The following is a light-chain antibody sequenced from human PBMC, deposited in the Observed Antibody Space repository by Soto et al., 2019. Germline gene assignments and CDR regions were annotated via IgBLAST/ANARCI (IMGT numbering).Light chain of an antibody. CDR2: GAS. CDR3: HQRQSWPRT. V-gene: IGKV3-11*01. J-gene: IGKJ1*01. Sequence: ESVLTKSPGTLSLSPGERATLSCRASQSVSNNYLAWYQQKPGQAPRLLIYGASTRATGIPARFSGSGSGTDFTLTISSLEPEDFAVYYCHQRQSWPRTFGQGTKGGY. CDR1: QSVSNNY.